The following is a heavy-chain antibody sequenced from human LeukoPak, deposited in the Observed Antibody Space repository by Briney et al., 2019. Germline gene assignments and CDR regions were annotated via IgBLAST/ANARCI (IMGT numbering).Heavy chain of an antibody. D-gene: IGHD6-13*01. J-gene: IGHJ5*02. CDR2: TYPGDSRT. CDR1: GYSFASYW. V-gene: IGHV5-51*01. Sequence: GESLKISCQGSGYSFASYWIGWVRQMPGRGLEWMAVTYPGDSRTRYNPSFQGQVSISVDKSISTAYLQWTSLKASDTAMYYCARRKFSSPWFDPWGQGTLVTVSS. CDR3: ARRKFSSPWFDP.